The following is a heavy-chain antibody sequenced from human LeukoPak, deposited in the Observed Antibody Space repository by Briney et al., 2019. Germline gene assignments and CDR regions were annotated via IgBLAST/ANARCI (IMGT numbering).Heavy chain of an antibody. D-gene: IGHD3-3*01. Sequence: GGSLRLSCAASGFTFSSYAMSWVRQAPGKGLEWVSAISGSGGSTYYADSVKGRFTISRDNSKNTLYLQMNSLRAEDTAVDYCAKERSYDFWSGYARTYYMDVWGKGTTVTVSS. CDR1: GFTFSSYA. CDR2: ISGSGGST. CDR3: AKERSYDFWSGYARTYYMDV. J-gene: IGHJ6*03. V-gene: IGHV3-23*01.